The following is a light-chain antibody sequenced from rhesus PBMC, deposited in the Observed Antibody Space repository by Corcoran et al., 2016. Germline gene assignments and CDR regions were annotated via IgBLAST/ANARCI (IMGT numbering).Light chain of an antibody. CDR2: GAS. Sequence: DIQMTQSPSSLSASVGDRVTITCRASQTISSYLAWYQQKPGKGPELLIYGASSLESGVPSRFSGCGTGTEFTLPISSMQPEDFATYYCQQHNSHPRTFGQGTKVEIK. CDR3: QQHNSHPRT. CDR1: QTISSY. V-gene: IGKV1-44*02. J-gene: IGKJ1*01.